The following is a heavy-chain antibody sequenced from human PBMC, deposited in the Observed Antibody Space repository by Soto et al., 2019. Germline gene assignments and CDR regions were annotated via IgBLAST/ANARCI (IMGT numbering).Heavy chain of an antibody. CDR3: VRGAKGGYYVDV. Sequence: EVQLVESGGGSVQPGESLRLSCAASGFPFSSYWIHWVRQAPGKGLVWVSRIKYDGTITNYADSLKGRLTISRDNAENTVYLQMNGLRVEDTAVYYCVRGAKGGYYVDVWGKGTTVTVSS. V-gene: IGHV3-74*01. D-gene: IGHD6-13*01. J-gene: IGHJ6*03. CDR1: GFPFSSYW. CDR2: IKYDGTIT.